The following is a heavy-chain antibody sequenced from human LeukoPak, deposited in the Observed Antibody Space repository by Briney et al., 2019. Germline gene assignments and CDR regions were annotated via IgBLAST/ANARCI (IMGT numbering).Heavy chain of an antibody. D-gene: IGHD3-3*01. Sequence: SVKITCKASNYGFTSYGFSWVRQAPGQGLEWMGGIIPIFGTANYAQKFQGRVTITADKSTSTAYMELSSLRSEDTAVYYCASLNYDFWSGYATSDDNDYWGQGTLVTVSS. CDR1: NYGFTSYG. CDR2: IIPIFGTA. CDR3: ASLNYDFWSGYATSDDNDY. V-gene: IGHV1-69*06. J-gene: IGHJ4*02.